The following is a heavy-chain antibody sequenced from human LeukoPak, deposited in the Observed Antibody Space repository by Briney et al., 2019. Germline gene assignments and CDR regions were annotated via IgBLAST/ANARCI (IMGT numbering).Heavy chain of an antibody. CDR1: GGSISSYY. CDR2: IYHTGST. D-gene: IGHD6-25*01. J-gene: IGHJ4*02. CDR3: ARRGRNRSGLQEHL. Sequence: PSETLSLTCTVSGGSISSYYWSWIRQPPGKGLEWIANIYHTGSTNYNPSLSSRVTISIDTAKNQFSLKLTSVTAADTAVYYCARRGRNRSGLQEHLWGQGTLVTVSS. V-gene: IGHV4-59*01.